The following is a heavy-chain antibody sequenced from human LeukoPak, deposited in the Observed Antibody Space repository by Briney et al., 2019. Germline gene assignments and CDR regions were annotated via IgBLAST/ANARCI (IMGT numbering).Heavy chain of an antibody. Sequence: ASVKVSCKAFGGTFRRYAISWVRQAPGQGLEWMGRIILLYGIADHAQKFQDRVTITADKATSTVYMEMSRLRSEDTAVYYCARVEVLDSWSGYYDDAFDIWGQGTVVTVSS. V-gene: IGHV1-69*04. D-gene: IGHD3-3*01. CDR1: GGTFRRYA. CDR2: IILLYGIA. CDR3: ARVEVLDSWSGYYDDAFDI. J-gene: IGHJ3*02.